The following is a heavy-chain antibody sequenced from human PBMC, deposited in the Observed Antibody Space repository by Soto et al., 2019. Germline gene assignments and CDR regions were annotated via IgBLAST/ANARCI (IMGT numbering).Heavy chain of an antibody. Sequence: VASVKVSCKASGYTFTSYAMHWVRQAPGQRLEWMGWINAGNGNTKYSQKFQGRVTITRDTSASTAYMELSSLRSEDTAVYYCAIALDGIAAEYYYYGMDVWGQGTTVTVSS. CDR1: GYTFTSYA. CDR2: INAGNGNT. CDR3: AIALDGIAAEYYYYGMDV. J-gene: IGHJ6*02. V-gene: IGHV1-3*01. D-gene: IGHD6-13*01.